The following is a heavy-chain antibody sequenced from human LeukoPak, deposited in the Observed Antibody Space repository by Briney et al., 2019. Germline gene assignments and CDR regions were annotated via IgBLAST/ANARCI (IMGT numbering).Heavy chain of an antibody. CDR3: ARVGVAAHVDY. CDR2: ISDSVGVT. Sequence: RGSLRLSCAASGFTFSTYAMTWVRQAPGTGLEWVSSISDSVGVTFSTESVRGRFTFSRDNSKNTLTVQMTGLSAEDTAVYYCARVGVAAHVDYWGQGTLVTVSS. V-gene: IGHV3-23*01. J-gene: IGHJ4*01. D-gene: IGHD2-21*01. CDR1: GFTFSTYA.